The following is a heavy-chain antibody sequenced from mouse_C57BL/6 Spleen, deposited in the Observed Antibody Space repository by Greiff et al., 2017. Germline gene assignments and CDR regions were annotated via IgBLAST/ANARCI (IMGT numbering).Heavy chain of an antibody. D-gene: IGHD2-12*01. CDR1: GFTFSDYG. Sequence: EVQLVESGGGLVKPGGSLKLSCAASGFTFSDYGMHWVRQAPEKGLEWVAYISSGSSTIYYADTVKGRFTISSDNAKNTLFLQMTSLRSEDTAMYYCARTSAYYKNWAMDYWGQGTSVTVSS. CDR3: ARTSAYYKNWAMDY. V-gene: IGHV5-17*01. CDR2: ISSGSSTI. J-gene: IGHJ4*01.